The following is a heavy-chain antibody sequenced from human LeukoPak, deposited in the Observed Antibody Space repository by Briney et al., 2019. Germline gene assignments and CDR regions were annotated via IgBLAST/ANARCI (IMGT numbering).Heavy chain of an antibody. V-gene: IGHV3-11*01. D-gene: IGHD6-13*01. CDR1: GFTFSDYY. J-gene: IGHJ4*02. Sequence: GGSLRLSCAASGFTFSDYYISWIRQAPGKGLEWVSYISSSGSTIYYADSVKGRFTISRDNAKNSLYLQMNSLRAEDTAVYYCARETIAAAGTSDYWGQGTLVTVSS. CDR3: ARETIAAAGTSDY. CDR2: ISSSGSTI.